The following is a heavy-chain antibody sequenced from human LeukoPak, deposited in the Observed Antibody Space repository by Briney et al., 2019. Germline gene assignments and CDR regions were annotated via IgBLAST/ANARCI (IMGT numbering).Heavy chain of an antibody. CDR1: GESFSDFY. J-gene: IGHJ6*03. V-gene: IGHV4-34*01. Sequence: SETLSLTCAVYGESFSDFYWSWIRQPPGKGLEWIGEINHSGSTNYNPSLKTRATISVDASKKQFSLKVTSVTAADTAVYYCAKGIYGSGSYYSNYYYNMDVWGKGTTVTISS. D-gene: IGHD3-10*01. CDR2: INHSGST. CDR3: AKGIYGSGSYYSNYYYNMDV.